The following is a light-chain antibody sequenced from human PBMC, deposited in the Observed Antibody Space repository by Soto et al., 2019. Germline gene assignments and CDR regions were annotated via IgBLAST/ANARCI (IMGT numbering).Light chain of an antibody. CDR3: QQYGSSPWT. CDR2: GAS. V-gene: IGKV3-20*01. CDR1: QSVRDN. Sequence: EILLTQSPGALAVSPGEVATLSCRASQSVRDNLAWYQQKPGQAPRLLIYGASTRATGIPARFSGSGSGTDFTLTISRLEPEDFAVYYCQQYGSSPWTFGQGTKVDIK. J-gene: IGKJ1*01.